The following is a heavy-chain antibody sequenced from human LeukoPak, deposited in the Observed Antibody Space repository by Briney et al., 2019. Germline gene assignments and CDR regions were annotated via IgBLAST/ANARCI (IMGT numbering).Heavy chain of an antibody. CDR1: GGTFSSYA. V-gene: IGHV1-2*02. D-gene: IGHD2-21*02. CDR3: ARGEPTYCGGDCYGYYYYYMDV. J-gene: IGHJ6*03. CDR2: INPNSGGT. Sequence: ASVKVSCKASGGTFSSYAISWVRQAPGQGLEWMGWINPNSGGTNYAQKFQGRVTMTRDTSISTAYMELSRLRSDDTAVYYCARGEPTYCGGDCYGYYYYYMDVWGKGTTVTVSS.